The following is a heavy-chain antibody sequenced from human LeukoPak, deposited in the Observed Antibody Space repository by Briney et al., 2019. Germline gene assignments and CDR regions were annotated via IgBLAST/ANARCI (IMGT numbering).Heavy chain of an antibody. V-gene: IGHV3-23*01. D-gene: IGHD1-26*01. CDR3: AKDRAYTGSPRAFDI. J-gene: IGHJ3*02. Sequence: GASLRLSCAASGFSFSTYAMIWVRQAPGKGLDWVSGLSGGGSSTYYADSVKGRFTISRDNSKNTLYLQMSSLRAEDTAVYYCAKDRAYTGSPRAFDIWGQGTMVTVSS. CDR1: GFSFSTYA. CDR2: LSGGGSST.